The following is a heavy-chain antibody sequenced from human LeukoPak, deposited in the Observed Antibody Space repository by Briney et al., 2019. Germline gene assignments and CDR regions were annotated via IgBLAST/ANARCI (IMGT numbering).Heavy chain of an antibody. Sequence: GGSLRLSCAASAFTFSSYAMSWVRQAPGKGLEWVSAISGSGGSTYYADSVRGRFTISRDNSKNTLYLQMNSLRAEDTAVYYCAKDRSVTYGSGSYLTPPDYWGQGTLVTVSS. CDR2: ISGSGGST. J-gene: IGHJ4*02. D-gene: IGHD3-10*01. CDR1: AFTFSSYA. CDR3: AKDRSVTYGSGSYLTPPDY. V-gene: IGHV3-23*01.